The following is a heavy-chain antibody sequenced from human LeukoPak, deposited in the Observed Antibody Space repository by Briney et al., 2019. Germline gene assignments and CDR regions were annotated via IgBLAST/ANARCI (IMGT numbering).Heavy chain of an antibody. CDR1: GGSVSSPIFY. CDR2: IYYTGDT. CDR3: ARDHPVADWAPDI. J-gene: IGHJ3*02. V-gene: IGHV4-61*03. Sequence: SETLSLTCSVSGGSVSSPIFYWNWIRQHPGKGLEWIGYIYYTGDTFYNPSLKSRVTISADPSTNHFSLNLTSVTAADTAVYFCARDHPVADWAPDIWGRGTMVTVSS. D-gene: IGHD3-9*01.